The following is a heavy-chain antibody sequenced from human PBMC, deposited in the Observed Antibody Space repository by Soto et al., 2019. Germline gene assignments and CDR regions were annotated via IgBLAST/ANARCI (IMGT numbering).Heavy chain of an antibody. V-gene: IGHV4-4*07. D-gene: IGHD1-26*01. CDR1: GGSISSYY. J-gene: IGHJ5*02. Sequence: SETLSLTCTVSGGSISSYYWSWIRQPAGKGLEWIGRIYTSGSTDYNPSLKSRVTMSVDTSKNQFSLKLSSVTAADTAVYYCAREGYSGSYYGEGWFDPWGQGTLVTVSS. CDR3: AREGYSGSYYGEGWFDP. CDR2: IYTSGST.